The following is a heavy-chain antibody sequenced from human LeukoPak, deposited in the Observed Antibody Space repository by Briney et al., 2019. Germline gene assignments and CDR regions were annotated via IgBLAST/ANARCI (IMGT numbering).Heavy chain of an antibody. V-gene: IGHV3-7*01. CDR1: GFTFSSYW. CDR2: INQDGSKK. Sequence: PGGSLRLSCAASGFTFSSYWMSWVRQAPGKGLEWVANINQDGSKKYYVDSVKGRFTISRDNAKNSLYLQMNNLRAEDTAVYYCARDLLKEFCSGTSCYASPDYWGQGTPVTVSS. D-gene: IGHD2-2*01. CDR3: ARDLLKEFCSGTSCYASPDY. J-gene: IGHJ4*02.